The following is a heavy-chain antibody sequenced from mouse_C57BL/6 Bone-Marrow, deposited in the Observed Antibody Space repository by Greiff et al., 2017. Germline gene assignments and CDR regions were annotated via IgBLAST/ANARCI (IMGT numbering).Heavy chain of an antibody. V-gene: IGHV5-12*01. J-gene: IGHJ4*01. CDR1: GFTFSDYY. D-gene: IGHD2-4*01. CDR3: ARHDYVGAMDY. CDR2: ISNGGGST. Sequence: EVMLVESGGGLVQPAGSLKLPCAVPGFTFSDYYLYWFRQTPEKRLEWVAYISNGGGSTYYPDTVKGRVTMSRDKAKNTLYLQMSRLKSEDTAMYYCARHDYVGAMDYWGQGTSVTVSS.